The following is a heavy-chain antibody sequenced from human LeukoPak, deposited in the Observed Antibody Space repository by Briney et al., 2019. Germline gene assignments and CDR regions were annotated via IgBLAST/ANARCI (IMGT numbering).Heavy chain of an antibody. Sequence: SGPTLVKPIQTLTLTCTFSGFSLSTSGVGVGWIRQPPGKALEWLALIYWDDDKRYSPSLKSRLTITKDTSKNQVVLTMTNMDPVDTATYYCARTLADYVWGSYRYTGFDYWGQGTLVTVSS. V-gene: IGHV2-5*02. CDR2: IYWDDDK. D-gene: IGHD3-16*02. J-gene: IGHJ4*02. CDR1: GFSLSTSGVG. CDR3: ARTLADYVWGSYRYTGFDY.